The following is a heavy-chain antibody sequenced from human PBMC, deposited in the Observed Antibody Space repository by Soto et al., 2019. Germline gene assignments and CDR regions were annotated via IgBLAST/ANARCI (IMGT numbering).Heavy chain of an antibody. V-gene: IGHV3-11*01. J-gene: IGHJ6*02. CDR3: ARDYGDYSSYYAMDV. CDR2: ISGSGGTI. CDR1: GFTFSDYY. D-gene: IGHD4-17*01. Sequence: QVQLVESGGGLVKPGGSLRLSCAASGFTFSDYYMSWIRQAPGKGLEWVSYISGSGGTIYYADSVKGRFTISRDNAKNSLYLQMNGLRADDTAVYYCARDYGDYSSYYAMDVWGQGTTVTVSS.